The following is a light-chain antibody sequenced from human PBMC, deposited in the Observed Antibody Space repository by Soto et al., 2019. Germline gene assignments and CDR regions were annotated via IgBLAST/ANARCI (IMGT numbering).Light chain of an antibody. CDR2: GAS. V-gene: IGKV3-20*01. CDR1: QSVSSSY. Sequence: EIVLTQSPGTLSLSPGERATLSCRASQSVSSSYLAWYQQKPGLAPRLLIYGASSRATGIPDRFSGSGSGIDFTLTISRLEPEDFAVYYCQQYGSSLLTFGGGTKVEIK. CDR3: QQYGSSLLT. J-gene: IGKJ4*01.